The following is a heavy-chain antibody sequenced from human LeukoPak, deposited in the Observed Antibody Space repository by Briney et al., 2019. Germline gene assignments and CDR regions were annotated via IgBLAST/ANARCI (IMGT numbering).Heavy chain of an antibody. CDR2: ISADSGNT. Sequence: GASVKVSCKASGYTFTTYGISWVRQAPGQGLEWMGWISADSGNTNYAQKFQGAITMTTDTSTSTAYMELRSLRSDDTAVYYCARDLRGWSYYFDYWGQGTLLTVSS. V-gene: IGHV1-18*01. J-gene: IGHJ4*02. CDR1: GYTFTTYG. D-gene: IGHD6-19*01. CDR3: ARDLRGWSYYFDY.